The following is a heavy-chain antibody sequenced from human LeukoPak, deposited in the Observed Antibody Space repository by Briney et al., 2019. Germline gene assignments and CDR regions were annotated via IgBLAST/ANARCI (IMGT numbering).Heavy chain of an antibody. J-gene: IGHJ4*02. CDR1: GFIFSNYW. CDR3: ARESLLMPDY. V-gene: IGHV3-7*01. D-gene: IGHD2-15*01. CDR2: IKQDGSEK. Sequence: GGSLRLSCVASGFIFSNYWMNWVRQAPGKGLEWVANIKQDGSEKYYVDSVKGRFTISRDNAKNSLYLQMNSLRAEDTAVYYCARESLLMPDYWGQGTLVTVSS.